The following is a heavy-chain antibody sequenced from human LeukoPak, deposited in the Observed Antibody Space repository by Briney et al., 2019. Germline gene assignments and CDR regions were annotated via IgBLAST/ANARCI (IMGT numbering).Heavy chain of an antibody. V-gene: IGHV4-59*08. CDR2: IYYSGST. CDR3: ARSLYSSGWYGESYYFDY. D-gene: IGHD6-19*01. CDR1: GGSISSYY. Sequence: SETLSLTCTVSGGSISSYYWSWIRQPPGKGLEWIGYIYYSGSTNYNPSLKSRVTISVDTPKNQFSLKLSSVTAADTAVYYCARSLYSSGWYGESYYFDYWGQGTLVTVSS. J-gene: IGHJ4*02.